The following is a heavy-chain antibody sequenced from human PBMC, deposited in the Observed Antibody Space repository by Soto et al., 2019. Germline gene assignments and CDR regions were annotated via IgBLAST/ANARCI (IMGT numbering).Heavy chain of an antibody. J-gene: IGHJ4*02. CDR2: ISSSCSTI. V-gene: IGHV3-48*03. Sequence: GGSLRLSCAASGFTFSSYEMNWVRQAPGKGLEWVSYISSSCSTIYYAISVKGRFTISRDNAKNSMYLQMNSMRAEDTAVYYCARVVAVAGDYWGQGTLVTVSS. CDR3: ARVVAVAGDY. D-gene: IGHD6-19*01. CDR1: GFTFSSYE.